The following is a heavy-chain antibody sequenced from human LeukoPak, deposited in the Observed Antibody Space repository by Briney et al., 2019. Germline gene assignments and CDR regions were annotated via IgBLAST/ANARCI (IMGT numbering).Heavy chain of an antibody. D-gene: IGHD4-17*01. CDR1: GYTFTGYY. Sequence: ASVKVSCKAPGYTFTGYYMHWVRQAPGQGLEWMGWINPNSGSTNYAQKFQGRVTMTRDTSISTAFMDLSRLRSDDTAVYYCAGRGNYGDYFDYWGQGTLVTVSS. J-gene: IGHJ4*02. V-gene: IGHV1-2*02. CDR3: AGRGNYGDYFDY. CDR2: INPNSGST.